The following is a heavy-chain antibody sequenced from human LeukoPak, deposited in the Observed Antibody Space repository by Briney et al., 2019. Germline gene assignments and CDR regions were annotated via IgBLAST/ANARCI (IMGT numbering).Heavy chain of an antibody. J-gene: IGHJ4*02. CDR3: ARDPFSSGSYDY. CDR2: ISGSGGST. V-gene: IGHV3-23*01. CDR1: GFTFSSYA. Sequence: GGSLRLSCAASGFTFSSYAMRWVRQAPGKGLEWVSAISGSGGSTYYADSVKGRFTISRDNAKNSLYLQMNSLRAEDTAVYYCARDPFSSGSYDYWGQGTLVSVSS. D-gene: IGHD1-26*01.